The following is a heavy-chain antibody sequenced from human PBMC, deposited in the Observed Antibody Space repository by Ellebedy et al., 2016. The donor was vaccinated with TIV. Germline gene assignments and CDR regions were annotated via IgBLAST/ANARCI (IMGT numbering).Heavy chain of an antibody. CDR2: ISGSGIST. Sequence: GESLKISCAASGFTFSSYGMHWVRQAPGKGLEWVSAISGSGISTYYADSVKGRFTISRDNSKNTLYLQMNSLRVEDTAVYYCARWPSGDAPLDYWGQGTLVTVSS. J-gene: IGHJ4*02. V-gene: IGHV3-NL1*01. CDR1: GFTFSSYG. D-gene: IGHD4-17*01. CDR3: ARWPSGDAPLDY.